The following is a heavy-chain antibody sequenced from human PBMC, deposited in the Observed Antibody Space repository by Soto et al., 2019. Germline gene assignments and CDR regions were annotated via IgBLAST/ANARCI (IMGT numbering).Heavy chain of an antibody. D-gene: IGHD3-3*01. J-gene: IGHJ6*02. Sequence: LSLTCTVSGGSISSGDYYWSWIRQPPGKGLEWIGYIYYSGSTYYNPSLKSRVTISADTSKNQFSLKLGSVTAADTAVYYCARAQGPSTYYDFWSGSGGPYYGMDVWGQGTTVTVSS. CDR2: IYYSGST. CDR1: GGSISSGDYY. V-gene: IGHV4-30-4*01. CDR3: ARAQGPSTYYDFWSGSGGPYYGMDV.